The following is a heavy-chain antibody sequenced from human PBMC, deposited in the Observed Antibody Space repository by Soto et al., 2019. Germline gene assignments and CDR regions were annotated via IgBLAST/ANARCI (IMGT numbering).Heavy chain of an antibody. J-gene: IGHJ6*02. Sequence: EVQLLESGGGLVQPGGSLRLSCAASGFTFSSYAMSWVRQAPGKGLEWVSAISGSGGSTYYADSVKGRFTISRDNSKNTLYLQMNSLRAEDTAVYYCAKSDRGYSYGYYYYGMDVWGQGTTVTVSS. CDR1: GFTFSSYA. D-gene: IGHD5-18*01. V-gene: IGHV3-23*01. CDR2: ISGSGGST. CDR3: AKSDRGYSYGYYYYGMDV.